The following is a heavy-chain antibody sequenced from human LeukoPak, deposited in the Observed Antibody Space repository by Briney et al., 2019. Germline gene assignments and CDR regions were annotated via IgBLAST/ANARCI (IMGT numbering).Heavy chain of an antibody. J-gene: IGHJ4*02. CDR2: IYISGST. Sequence: SETLSLTCTVSGGSISTYYWSWIRQPAGKGLEWIGRIYISGSTNYNPSLKSRVTISVDTSKNQFSLKLSSVTAADTAVYYCARRRYSSGWRPLDYWGQGTLVTVSS. V-gene: IGHV4-4*07. CDR3: ARRRYSSGWRPLDY. CDR1: GGSISTYY. D-gene: IGHD6-19*01.